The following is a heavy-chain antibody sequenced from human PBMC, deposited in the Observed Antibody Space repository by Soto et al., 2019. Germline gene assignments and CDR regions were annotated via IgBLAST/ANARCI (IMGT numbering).Heavy chain of an antibody. CDR1: GYTFTNHG. D-gene: IGHD3-16*01. Sequence: QVQLVQSGAEVKKPGASVKVSCKTSGYTFTNHGINWVRQAPGQGLEWMGWINPYNANVNYAQKLQGRVTMTTDTSTSTAHMDLRSLTSDDTAVYYFARDPGAGIWGEAFDIWGQGTMVTVSS. V-gene: IGHV1-18*04. CDR2: INPYNANV. CDR3: ARDPGAGIWGEAFDI. J-gene: IGHJ3*02.